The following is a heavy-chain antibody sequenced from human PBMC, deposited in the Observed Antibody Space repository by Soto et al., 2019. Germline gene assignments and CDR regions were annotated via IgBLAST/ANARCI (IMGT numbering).Heavy chain of an antibody. J-gene: IGHJ6*02. CDR1: GGSISSCGYY. CDR2: IYYSGST. V-gene: IGHV4-31*03. CDR3: ARGETYYQWPV. Sequence: PSETLSLTCTVSGGSISSCGYYWSWIRQHPGKGLEWIGYIYYSGSTYYNPSLKSRVTISVDTSKNQFSLKLSSVTAADTAVYYCARGETYYQWPVWGQGTTVTVSS. D-gene: IGHD6-19*01.